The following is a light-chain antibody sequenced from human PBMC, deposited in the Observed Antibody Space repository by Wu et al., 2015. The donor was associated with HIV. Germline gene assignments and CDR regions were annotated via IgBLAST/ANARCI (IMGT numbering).Light chain of an antibody. J-gene: IGKJ2*01. CDR2: TAS. CDR1: QGMSSY. Sequence: DIQLTQSPSFLSASVGDRVTITCRASQGMSSYLAWYQQKPGKAPKLLIYTASTLQSGVPSRFSGSGSGTDFTLTISSLQPEDFATYYCQQLNSYPLTFGLGDQGWRSN. CDR3: QQLNSYPLT. V-gene: IGKV1-9*01.